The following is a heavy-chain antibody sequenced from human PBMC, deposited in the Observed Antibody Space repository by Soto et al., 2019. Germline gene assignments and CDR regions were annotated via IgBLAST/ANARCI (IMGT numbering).Heavy chain of an antibody. V-gene: IGHV4-34*01. CDR3: ARGSNDFWSGYLYYYYYYMDV. Sequence: PSETLSLTCAVYGGSFSGYYWSWIRQPPGKGLEWIGEINHSGSTNYKPSLKSRDTISVDTSKNQFSLKLSSVTAADTAVYYCARGSNDFWSGYLYYYYYYMDVWGKGTTVTVSS. CDR2: INHSGST. D-gene: IGHD3-3*01. CDR1: GGSFSGYY. J-gene: IGHJ6*03.